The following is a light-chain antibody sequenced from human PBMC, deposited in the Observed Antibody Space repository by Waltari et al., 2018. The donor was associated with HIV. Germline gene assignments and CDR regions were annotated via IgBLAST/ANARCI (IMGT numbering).Light chain of an antibody. CDR2: AAS. J-gene: IGKJ4*01. CDR3: QQSYSPLLS. CDR1: QSISNY. V-gene: IGKV1-39*01. Sequence: DIQLTQSPSSLSGSVGDRVTITCRASQSISNYLNWYKQKPGKAPKLLIYAASNLQSGVPSRFSCGVSGTEFTLTISGLQPEDLATYYCQQSYSPLLSFGGVTKVEI.